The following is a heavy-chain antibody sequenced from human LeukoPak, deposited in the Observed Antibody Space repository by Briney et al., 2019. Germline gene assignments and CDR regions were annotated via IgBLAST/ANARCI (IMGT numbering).Heavy chain of an antibody. CDR2: INHSGST. Sequence: SETLSLTCAVYGGSFSDYYWSWIRQPPGKGLEWIGEINHSGSTNYNPSLKSRVTISVHTSKNQFSLKLSSVTAADTAVYYCARGEGYSYGEFDSWGQGTLVTVSS. V-gene: IGHV4-34*01. CDR1: GGSFSDYY. J-gene: IGHJ4*02. D-gene: IGHD5-18*01. CDR3: ARGEGYSYGEFDS.